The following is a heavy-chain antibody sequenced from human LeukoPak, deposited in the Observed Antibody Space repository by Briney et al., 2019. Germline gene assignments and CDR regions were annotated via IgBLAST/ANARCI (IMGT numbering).Heavy chain of an antibody. J-gene: IGHJ4*02. CDR2: INHSGST. V-gene: IGHV4-34*01. D-gene: IGHD3-16*02. CDR3: ARVLRMITFGGVILKYYFDY. CDR1: GGSFSGYY. Sequence: SETLSLTCAVYGGSFSGYYWSWIRQPPGKGLEWIGEINHSGSTNYNPSLKSRVTISVDTSKNQFSLKLSSVTAADTAVYYCARVLRMITFGGVILKYYFDYWGQGTLVTVSS.